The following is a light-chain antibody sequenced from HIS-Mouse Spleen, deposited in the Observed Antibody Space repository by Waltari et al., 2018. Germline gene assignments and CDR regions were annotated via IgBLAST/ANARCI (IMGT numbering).Light chain of an antibody. CDR3: QQYYSTPWT. CDR2: WAS. V-gene: IGKV4-1*01. CDR1: QSVLYRSNNKTY. J-gene: IGKJ1*01. Sequence: DIVMTQSPDSLAVSLGERATINCKSSQSVLYRSNNKTYLAWYQQKPGQPPKLPMYWASTRESGVPDRFSGSGSGTDFTLTISSLQAEDVAVYYCQQYYSTPWTFGQGTKVEIK.